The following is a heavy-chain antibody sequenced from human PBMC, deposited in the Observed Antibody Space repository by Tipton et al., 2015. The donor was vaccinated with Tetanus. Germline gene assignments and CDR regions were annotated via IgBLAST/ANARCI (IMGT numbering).Heavy chain of an antibody. D-gene: IGHD3-10*01. Sequence: TLSLTCTVSGGPISSGDYYWSWIRQPPGKGLEWIGYIYYSGSTYYNPSLKSRVTISVDTSKNQFSLKLSSVTAADTAVYYCARDRGSLWFGEFTGAFDIWGQGTMVTVSS. J-gene: IGHJ3*02. CDR1: GGPISSGDYY. CDR2: IYYSGST. CDR3: ARDRGSLWFGEFTGAFDI. V-gene: IGHV4-30-4*01.